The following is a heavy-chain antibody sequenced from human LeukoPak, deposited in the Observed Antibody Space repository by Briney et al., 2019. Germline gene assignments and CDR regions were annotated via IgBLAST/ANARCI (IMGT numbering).Heavy chain of an antibody. V-gene: IGHV1-2*06. CDR2: INPNSGGA. J-gene: IGHJ4*02. D-gene: IGHD3-22*01. Sequence: ASVKVSCKASGYTFTGYYMHWVRQAPGQGLEWMGRINPNSGGANYAQKFPGRVTITRDTSISKAYMELGRLRSDDTAVYYCARDKDSSGYYKPWGQGTLVTVSS. CDR3: ARDKDSSGYYKP. CDR1: GYTFTGYY.